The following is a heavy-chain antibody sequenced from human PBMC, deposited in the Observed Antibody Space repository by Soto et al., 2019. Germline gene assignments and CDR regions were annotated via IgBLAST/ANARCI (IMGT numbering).Heavy chain of an antibody. J-gene: IGHJ4*02. V-gene: IGHV3-74*01. CDR1: GFSFSSQW. Sequence: EVQLVESGGGLVQPGGSLRLSCAASGFSFSSQWMYWVRQSPGKGPVWVSYINNDGSRIGYADSVKGRFTISRDNAKNTLYLHMNRLRVEDTAVYYCVKDIRWGRGTLVTVSS. CDR3: VKDIR. CDR2: INNDGSRI.